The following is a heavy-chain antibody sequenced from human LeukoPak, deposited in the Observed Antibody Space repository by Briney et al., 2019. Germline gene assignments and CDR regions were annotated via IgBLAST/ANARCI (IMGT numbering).Heavy chain of an antibody. CDR1: GGSISNYY. J-gene: IGHJ4*02. Sequence: PSETLSLTCTVSGGSISNYYWSWIRQPPGKGLEWIGYIYTSGTTNYNPSLKSRVTISVDTSKNQFSLKLSSVTAAYTAVYYCARASFFAATAQYDYWGQGTLVTVSS. CDR3: ARASFFAATAQYDY. CDR2: IYTSGTT. V-gene: IGHV4-4*09. D-gene: IGHD3-3*01.